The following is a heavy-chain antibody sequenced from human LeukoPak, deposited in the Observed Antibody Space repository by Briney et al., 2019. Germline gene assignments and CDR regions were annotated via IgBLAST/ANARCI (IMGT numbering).Heavy chain of an antibody. D-gene: IGHD3-10*01. Sequence: ASVKVSCKASGGTFSRYAISWVRQAPGQGLEWMGGIIPIFGTTNYAQKFQGRVTITGDESTSTGYMELSSLRSEDTAVYYCAREGEYYYGSGRLDYWGQGTLVTVSS. V-gene: IGHV1-69*13. CDR3: AREGEYYYGSGRLDY. J-gene: IGHJ4*02. CDR2: IIPIFGTT. CDR1: GGTFSRYA.